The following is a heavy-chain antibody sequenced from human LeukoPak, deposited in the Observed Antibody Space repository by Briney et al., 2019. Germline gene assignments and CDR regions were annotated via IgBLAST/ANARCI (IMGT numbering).Heavy chain of an antibody. Sequence: ASVKVSCKASGYTFTGYYMHWVRQAPGQGLEWMGWINPNSGGTNYAQKFQGRVTMTRDTSISTAYMELSRLRSDDTAVYYCATSPSSGWPDYYYYYMDVWSKGTTVTVSS. CDR3: ATSPSSGWPDYYYYYMDV. CDR1: GYTFTGYY. CDR2: INPNSGGT. V-gene: IGHV1-2*02. J-gene: IGHJ6*03. D-gene: IGHD6-19*01.